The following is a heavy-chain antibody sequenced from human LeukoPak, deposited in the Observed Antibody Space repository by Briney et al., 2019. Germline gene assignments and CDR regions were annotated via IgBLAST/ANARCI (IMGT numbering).Heavy chain of an antibody. CDR1: GFNFGVYW. D-gene: IGHD1-26*01. J-gene: IGHJ4*02. Sequence: GGSLRLSCAASGFNFGVYWMSWVRQAPGKGLEWVATMSQDGHYLYYVDSVKGRFYISRDNARNSLYLQMDSLRAEDTAVYYCARGGSYYEGYFDYWGQGTLVTVSS. V-gene: IGHV3-7*01. CDR2: MSQDGHYL. CDR3: ARGGSYYEGYFDY.